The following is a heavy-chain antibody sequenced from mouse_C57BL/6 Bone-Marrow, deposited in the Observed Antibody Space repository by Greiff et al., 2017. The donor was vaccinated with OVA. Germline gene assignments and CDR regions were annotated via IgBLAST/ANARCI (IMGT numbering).Heavy chain of an antibody. CDR3: ASFCDGDWFAY. CDR1: GYAFSSYW. V-gene: IGHV1-80*01. J-gene: IGHJ3*01. Sequence: VQLQQSGAELVKPGASVKISCKASGYAFSSYWMNWVKQRPGKGLEWIGQIYPGDGDTNYKGKFKGKATLTADKSSSTAYMQVSRLTSEASAVYFCASFCDGDWFAYWGQGTLVTVSA. CDR2: IYPGDGDT. D-gene: IGHD2-3*01.